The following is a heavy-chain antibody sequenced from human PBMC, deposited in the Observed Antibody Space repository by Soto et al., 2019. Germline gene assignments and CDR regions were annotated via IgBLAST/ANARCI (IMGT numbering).Heavy chain of an antibody. D-gene: IGHD1-26*01. CDR1: GDSIGRFY. V-gene: IGHV4-4*07. CDR2: IYSTGGT. J-gene: IGHJ6*02. Sequence: QVQLHESGPGLVKPSETLSLTSTVSGDSIGRFYWSWIRQSAEKGLEGIGRIYSTGGTAYNPALKGRITISLDRSNNHVSLEMNSVTAADTAVYFCARDLSGTGLDIWGRGTRVTVSS. CDR3: ARDLSGTGLDI.